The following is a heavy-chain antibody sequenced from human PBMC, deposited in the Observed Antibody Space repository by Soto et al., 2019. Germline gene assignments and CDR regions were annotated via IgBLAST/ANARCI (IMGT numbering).Heavy chain of an antibody. CDR1: GYTFSSYG. CDR3: ARARGQWLVTTEYDC. CDR2: ISGYNGNT. V-gene: IGHV1-18*01. Sequence: QVQLVQSGAEGKKPGASVKVSCKASGYTFSSYGISWVRQAPGQGLEWMGWISGYNGNTDYAQNLQGRVTMTTDTFTSTAYMELRSLRSDDTAVYYCARARGQWLVTTEYDCWGQGTLVTVSS. J-gene: IGHJ4*02. D-gene: IGHD6-19*01.